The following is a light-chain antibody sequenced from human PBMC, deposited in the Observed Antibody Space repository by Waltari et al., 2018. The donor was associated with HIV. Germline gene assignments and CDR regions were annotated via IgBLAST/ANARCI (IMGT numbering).Light chain of an antibody. Sequence: SSELTQDPAVSVALGQTVWITCQGDSLGNYYASWYQQKPGQAPILVSFGKNNRASGIPDRFSGSIAGGTSFLPITGAQAEDEAYYYGYSRDSRGDHRFGGGTKLTVL. V-gene: IGLV3-19*01. J-gene: IGLJ2*01. CDR2: GKN. CDR3: YSRDSRGDHR. CDR1: SLGNYY.